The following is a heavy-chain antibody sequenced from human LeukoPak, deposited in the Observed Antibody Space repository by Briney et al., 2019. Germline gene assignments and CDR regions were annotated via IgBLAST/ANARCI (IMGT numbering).Heavy chain of an antibody. V-gene: IGHV3-30-3*01. J-gene: IGHJ4*02. D-gene: IGHD5-24*01. Sequence: PGGSLRLSCAASGFTFDDYAMHWVRQAPGKGLEWVAVISYDGSNKYYADSVKGRFTISRDNSKNTLYLQMNSLRAEDTAVYYCARGGMATEPVFNYWGQGTLVTVSS. CDR1: GFTFDDYA. CDR3: ARGGMATEPVFNY. CDR2: ISYDGSNK.